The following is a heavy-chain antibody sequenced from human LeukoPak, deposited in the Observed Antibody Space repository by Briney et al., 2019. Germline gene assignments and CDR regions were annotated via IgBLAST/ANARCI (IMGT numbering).Heavy chain of an antibody. D-gene: IGHD5-18*01. CDR1: GFTFSSYE. CDR2: ISSSGSTI. J-gene: IGHJ4*02. Sequence: GGSLRLSCAASGFTFSSYEMNWVRQAPGMGLEWVSYISSSGSTIYYADSVKGRFTISRDNAKNSLYLQMNSLRAEDTAVYYCARQVGYSYGYGESSDWGQGTLVTVSS. CDR3: ARQVGYSYGYGESSD. V-gene: IGHV3-48*03.